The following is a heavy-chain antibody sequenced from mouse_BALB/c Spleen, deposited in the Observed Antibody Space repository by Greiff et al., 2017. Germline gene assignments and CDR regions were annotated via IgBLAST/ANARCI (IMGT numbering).Heavy chain of an antibody. CDR3: VRRDGYYWYFDV. D-gene: IGHD2-3*01. J-gene: IGHJ1*01. CDR1: GFSLTSYD. Sequence: QVQLKESGPGLVAPSQSLSITCTVSGFSLTSYDISWIRQPPGKGLEWLGVIWTGGGTNYNSAFMSRLSISKDNSKSQVFLKMNSLQTDDTAIYYCVRRDGYYWYFDVWGAGTTVTVSS. CDR2: IWTGGGT. V-gene: IGHV2-9-2*01.